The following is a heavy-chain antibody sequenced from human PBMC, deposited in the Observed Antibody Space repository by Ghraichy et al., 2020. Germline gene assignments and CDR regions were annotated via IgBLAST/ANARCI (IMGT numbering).Heavy chain of an antibody. CDR3: ARASGWVIDY. CDR1: GFTLTDYW. CDR2: IKQDGSEK. J-gene: IGHJ4*02. Sequence: GESLRLSCAASGFTLTDYWTNWVRQAPGKGPDWVAIIKQDGSEKHYVDSVKGRFTICRDNAKNSLHLQMNSLRVDDTAVYYCARASGWVIDYWGQGNLVTVSS. D-gene: IGHD2-21*01. V-gene: IGHV3-7*04.